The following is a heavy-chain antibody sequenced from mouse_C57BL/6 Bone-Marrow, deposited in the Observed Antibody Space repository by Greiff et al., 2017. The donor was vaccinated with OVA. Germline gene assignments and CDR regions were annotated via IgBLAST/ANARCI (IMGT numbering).Heavy chain of an antibody. J-gene: IGHJ2*01. CDR1: GYTFTSYW. CDR2: TYPGSGST. CDR3: ARRRDFDY. V-gene: IGHV1-55*01. Sequence: QLQQPGAELVKPGASVKMSCKASGYTFTSYWITWVKQRPGQGLEWIGDTYPGSGSTNYNEQFKSKATLTVDTSSRTAYMQLSSLATEDSAVYYCARRRDFDYWGQGTTLTVSS.